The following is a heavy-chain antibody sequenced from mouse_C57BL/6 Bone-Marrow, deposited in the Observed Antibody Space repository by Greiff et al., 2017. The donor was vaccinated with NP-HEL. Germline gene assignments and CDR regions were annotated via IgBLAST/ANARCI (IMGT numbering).Heavy chain of an antibody. CDR1: GYTFTSYG. J-gene: IGHJ1*03. D-gene: IGHD1-1*01. CDR2: IYPRSGNT. Sequence: QVQLQQSGAELARPGASVKLSCKASGYTFTSYGISWVKQRTGQGLEWIGEIYPRSGNTYYNEKFKGKATLTADKSSSTAYMELRSLTSEDSAVYFCAREEMTTVVAPGGDVWGTGTTVTVSS. V-gene: IGHV1-81*01. CDR3: AREEMTTVVAPGGDV.